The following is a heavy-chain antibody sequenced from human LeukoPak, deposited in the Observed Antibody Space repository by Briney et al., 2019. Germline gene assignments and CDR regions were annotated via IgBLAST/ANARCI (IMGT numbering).Heavy chain of an antibody. CDR2: ISWNSGSI. CDR3: ARGRGDSSSSIHGFDY. CDR1: GFTFDDYA. Sequence: GGSLRLSCAASGFTFDDYAMHWVRQAPGKGLEWVSGISWNSGSIGYADSVKGRFTISGDNAKNSLYLQMNSLRAEDTAVYYCARGRGDSSSSIHGFDYWGQGTLVTVSS. V-gene: IGHV3-9*01. D-gene: IGHD6-6*01. J-gene: IGHJ4*02.